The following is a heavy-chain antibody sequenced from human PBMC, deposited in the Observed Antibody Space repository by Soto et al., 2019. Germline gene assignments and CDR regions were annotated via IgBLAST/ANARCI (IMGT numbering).Heavy chain of an antibody. CDR3: AKGAWGTVLDY. J-gene: IGHJ4*02. D-gene: IGHD3-16*01. CDR1: GFTFGTYT. CDR2: ISGGGDTT. Sequence: EVQLLESGGGLVQPGGSLRLSCATSGFTFGTYTIIWARQAPGKGLEWVSMISGGGDTTYYAQFVQGRFTISRDNSKNTVFLQMSSLTVEDTAVYYCAKGAWGTVLDYWGQGTLVTVSS. V-gene: IGHV3-23*01.